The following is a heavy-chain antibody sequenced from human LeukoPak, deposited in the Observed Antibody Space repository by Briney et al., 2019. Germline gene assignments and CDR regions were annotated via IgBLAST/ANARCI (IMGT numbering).Heavy chain of an antibody. CDR3: ARMLISSGYYVDS. V-gene: IGHV3-53*01. CDR1: GFTVSSNY. J-gene: IGHJ4*02. D-gene: IGHD3-22*01. Sequence: GGSMRLSCAASGFTVSSNYMSWVRQAPGKGLEWVSVIYSGGTTYYADSVKGRFTISRDISKNTLYLQMGSLRVEDTAVYYCARMLISSGYYVDSWGQGTLVTVSS. CDR2: IYSGGTT.